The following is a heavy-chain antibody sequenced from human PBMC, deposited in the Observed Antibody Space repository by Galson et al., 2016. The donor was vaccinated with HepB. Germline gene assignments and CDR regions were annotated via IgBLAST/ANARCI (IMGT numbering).Heavy chain of an antibody. V-gene: IGHV2-5*02. CDR1: GFSLSTSGVG. CDR2: IFWDGNK. J-gene: IGHJ4*02. Sequence: PALVKPTQTLTLTCTFSGFSLSTSGVGVGWIRQPPGKALEWLALIFWDGNKRYSPSLESRLTITKDTSKNQVVLTMTNMDPVDTATYFCAHTGGYGDYTYLDYWGQGTLVTVSS. D-gene: IGHD4-17*01. CDR3: AHTGGYGDYTYLDY.